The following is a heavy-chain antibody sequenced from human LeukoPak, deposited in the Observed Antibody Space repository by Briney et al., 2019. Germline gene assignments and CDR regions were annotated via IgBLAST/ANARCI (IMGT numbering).Heavy chain of an antibody. V-gene: IGHV4-34*01. CDR2: INHSGST. CDR3: ARCSGGRIPY. CDR1: GGSFSGYY. D-gene: IGHD2-15*01. J-gene: IGHJ4*02. Sequence: SETLSLTCAVYGGSFSGYYWSWIRQPPGKGLEWIGGINHSGSTNYNPSLKSRVTISVDTSKNQFSLKLSSVTAADTAVYYCARCSGGRIPYWGQGTLVTVSS.